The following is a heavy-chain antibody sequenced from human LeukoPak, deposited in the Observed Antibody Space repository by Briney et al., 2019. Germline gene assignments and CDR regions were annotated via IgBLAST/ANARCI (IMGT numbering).Heavy chain of an antibody. CDR1: GFTFSSNA. Sequence: GGSLRLSCAASGFTFSSNAMSWVRQAPGKGLEWVSSTIGSGSNTFYADSVKGRFTISRNNSKNTLYLQMNSLRADDTAVYYCAKHIGSSGSYTFDYWGQGTLVTVSS. CDR3: AKHIGSSGSYTFDY. CDR2: TIGSGSNT. D-gene: IGHD3-22*01. V-gene: IGHV3-23*01. J-gene: IGHJ4*02.